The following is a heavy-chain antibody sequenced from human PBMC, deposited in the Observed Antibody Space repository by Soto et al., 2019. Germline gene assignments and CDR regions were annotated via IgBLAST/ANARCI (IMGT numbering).Heavy chain of an antibody. CDR3: ARDTVLTGMFDF. D-gene: IGHD4-17*01. CDR2: VYYTGTT. J-gene: IGHJ4*02. Sequence: SDTLSLTCTVSGCSIGSYHWSWVRQPPGKGLEWIASVYYTGTTNYNPSLGSRVTISIDAPGNRFSMEITSVTAADTAIYYCARDTVLTGMFDFWGQGTLVTVSS. CDR1: GCSIGSYH. V-gene: IGHV4-59*01.